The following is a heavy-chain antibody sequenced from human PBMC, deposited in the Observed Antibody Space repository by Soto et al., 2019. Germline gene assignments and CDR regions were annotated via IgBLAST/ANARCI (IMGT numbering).Heavy chain of an antibody. CDR3: ARGLRGADLRRKITMIVATYYFDY. Sequence: GASVKVSCKASGYTFTSYDINWVRQATGQGLEWMGWMNPNSGNTGYAQKFQGRVTMTRNTSISTAYMELSSLRSEDTAVYYCARGLRGADLRRKITMIVATYYFDYWGQGTLVTVSS. CDR1: GYTFTSYD. V-gene: IGHV1-8*01. J-gene: IGHJ4*02. D-gene: IGHD3-22*01. CDR2: MNPNSGNT.